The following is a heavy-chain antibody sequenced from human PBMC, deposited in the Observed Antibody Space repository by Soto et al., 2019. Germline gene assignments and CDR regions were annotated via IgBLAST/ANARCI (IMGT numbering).Heavy chain of an antibody. J-gene: IGHJ4*02. V-gene: IGHV1-24*01. D-gene: IGHD2-2*01. CDR1: GYTLTELS. CDR3: ATDSRADTQING. CDR2: FDPEDGET. Sequence: ASVKVSCKVSGYTLTELSMHWVRQAPGKGLEWMGGFDPEDGETIYAQKFQGRVTMTEDTSTDTAYMELSSLRSEDTAVYYCATDSRADTQINGWGQGTLVTVSS.